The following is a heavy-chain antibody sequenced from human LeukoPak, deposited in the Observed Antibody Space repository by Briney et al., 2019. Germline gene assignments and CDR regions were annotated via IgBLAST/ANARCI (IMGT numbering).Heavy chain of an antibody. CDR3: ARGHSLVATNPSGDY. D-gene: IGHD5-12*01. CDR2: INPNSGGT. J-gene: IGHJ4*02. Sequence: ASVKLSCKASGYTFTGYYMHWVRQAPGQGLEWMGWINPNSGGTNYAQKFQGRVTMTRNTSISTAYMELSSLRSEDTAVYYCARGHSLVATNPSGDYWGQGTLVTVSS. CDR1: GYTFTGYY. V-gene: IGHV1-2*02.